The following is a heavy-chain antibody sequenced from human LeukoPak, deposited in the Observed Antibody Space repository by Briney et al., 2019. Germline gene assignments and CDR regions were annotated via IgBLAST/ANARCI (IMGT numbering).Heavy chain of an antibody. Sequence: PGGSLKLSCAASGFTFSGSAMHWVRQASGKGLEWVGRIRSEANSYATAYAASVKGRFTISRDDSKNTAYLQMNSLKTEDTAVYYCTRPFGDYFDYWGQGTLVTVSS. CDR2: IRSEANSYAT. CDR1: GFTFSGSA. D-gene: IGHD3-10*01. CDR3: TRPFGDYFDY. V-gene: IGHV3-73*01. J-gene: IGHJ4*02.